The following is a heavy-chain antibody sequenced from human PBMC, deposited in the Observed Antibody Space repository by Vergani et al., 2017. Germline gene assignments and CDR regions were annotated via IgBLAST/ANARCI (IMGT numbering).Heavy chain of an antibody. V-gene: IGHV1-69*02. CDR2: IIPILGIA. Sequence: QVQLVQSGAEVKKPGSSVKVSCKASGGTFSSYTISWVRQAPGQGLEWMGRIIPILGIANYAQKFQGRVTITPDKSTCTAYMALSSLRSEDTAVYYCVGGQQLVAYFFDYWGQGTLVTVSS. D-gene: IGHD6-13*01. CDR3: VGGQQLVAYFFDY. J-gene: IGHJ4*02. CDR1: GGTFSSYT.